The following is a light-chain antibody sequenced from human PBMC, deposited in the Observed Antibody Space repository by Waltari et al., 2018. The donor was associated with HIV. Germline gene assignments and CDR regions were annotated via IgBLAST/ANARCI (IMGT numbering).Light chain of an antibody. CDR2: WAS. CDR1: QSVLYNSNNKNY. CDR3: QQYFTTPKT. J-gene: IGKJ1*01. V-gene: IGKV4-1*01. Sequence: DIVMTQSPDSLAVSLGERATIDCKSSQSVLYNSNNKNYLAWYQHKPGQSPNLLIDWASNRESGVPERFGGSGSGTHFSLTISSLQAEDVAVYYCQQYFTTPKTFGPGTKVEIK.